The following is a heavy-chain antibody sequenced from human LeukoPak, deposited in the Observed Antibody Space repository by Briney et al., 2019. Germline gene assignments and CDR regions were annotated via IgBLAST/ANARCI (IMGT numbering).Heavy chain of an antibody. D-gene: IGHD3-22*01. J-gene: IGHJ4*02. V-gene: IGHV3-30*04. CDR3: ARSHYYDSSRRGYFDY. Sequence: PGRSLRLSCAASGFTFSSYAMHWVRQAPGKGLEWVAVISYDGSNKYYADSVKGRFTISRDNSKNTLYLQMNSLRAEDTAVYYCARSHYYDSSRRGYFDYWGQRTLVTVSS. CDR2: ISYDGSNK. CDR1: GFTFSSYA.